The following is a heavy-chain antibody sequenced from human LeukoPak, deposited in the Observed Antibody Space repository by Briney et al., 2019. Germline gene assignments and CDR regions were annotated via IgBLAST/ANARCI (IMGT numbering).Heavy chain of an antibody. D-gene: IGHD1-20*01. V-gene: IGHV3-11*04. CDR1: GFTFSHYY. CDR3: ASARITGTRYYFDY. Sequence: PGGSLRLSCAASGFTFSHYYMSWIRQAPGKGPEWVSYITESGSNTFYADSVKGRFTIYRDNAKNSLYLQMNSLRAEDTAVYYCASARITGTRYYFDYWGQGTLVTVSS. J-gene: IGHJ4*02. CDR2: ITESGSNT.